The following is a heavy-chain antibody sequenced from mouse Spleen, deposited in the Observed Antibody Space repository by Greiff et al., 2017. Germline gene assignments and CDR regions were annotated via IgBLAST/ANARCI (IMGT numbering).Heavy chain of an antibody. CDR1: GFTFSDYG. V-gene: IGHV5-17*01. Sequence: EVKVVESGGGLVQPGGSMKLSCAASGFTFSDYGMHWVRQAPEKGLEWVAYISSGSSTIYYADTVKGRFTISRDNAKNTLFLQMTSLRSEDTAMYYCARAWDYWYFDVWGAGTTVTVSS. J-gene: IGHJ1*01. CDR2: ISSGSSTI. CDR3: ARAWDYWYFDV. D-gene: IGHD4-1*01.